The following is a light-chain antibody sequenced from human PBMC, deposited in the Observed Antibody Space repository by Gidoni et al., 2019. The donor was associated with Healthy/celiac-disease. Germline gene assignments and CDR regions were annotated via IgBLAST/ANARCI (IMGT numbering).Light chain of an antibody. J-gene: IGKJ1*01. V-gene: IGKV1-27*01. CDR2: AAS. CDR1: QGISNY. CDR3: QKYNSAPRT. Sequence: EIQMTKSPSSLSASVGDRVTITCRASQGISNYLAWYQQKPGKVPKLLIYAASTLQSGVPSRFSGSGSGTDFPLTISSLQPEDVATYYCQKYNSAPRTFGQGTKVEIK.